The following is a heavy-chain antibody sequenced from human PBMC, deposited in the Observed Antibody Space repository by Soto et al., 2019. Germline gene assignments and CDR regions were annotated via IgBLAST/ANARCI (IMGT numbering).Heavy chain of an antibody. V-gene: IGHV4-31*03. Sequence: SETLSLTCTVPGGSISSGGYYWSWIRQHPGKGLEWIGYIYYSGSTYYNPSLKSRVTISVDTSKNQFSLKLSSVTAADTAVYYCARALLFDFWSGYPRNWFDPWGQGTLVTVSS. CDR1: GGSISSGGYY. J-gene: IGHJ5*02. D-gene: IGHD3-3*01. CDR3: ARALLFDFWSGYPRNWFDP. CDR2: IYYSGST.